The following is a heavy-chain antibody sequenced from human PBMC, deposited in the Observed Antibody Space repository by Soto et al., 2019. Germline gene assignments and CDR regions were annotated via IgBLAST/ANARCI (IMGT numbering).Heavy chain of an antibody. Sequence: EVQLVESGGGLVQPGGSLRLACAASGFTFRTYWLSWVRQVPGKGLEWVANINLDGSEKNYVDSVKGRFTISRDNASNSLYLQMSTVRAEDTALYYCARDGSTSWYSYDYPGMDVWGQGTTVTVSS. CDR1: GFTFRTYW. J-gene: IGHJ6*02. V-gene: IGHV3-7*05. CDR3: ARDGSTSWYSYDYPGMDV. CDR2: INLDGSEK. D-gene: IGHD5-18*01.